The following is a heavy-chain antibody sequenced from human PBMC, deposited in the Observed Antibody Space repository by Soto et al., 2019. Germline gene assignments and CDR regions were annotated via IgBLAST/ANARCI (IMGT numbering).Heavy chain of an antibody. CDR3: AKVVLLTSGYDYWDRYYFDY. V-gene: IGHV3-23*01. D-gene: IGHD5-12*01. CDR1: GFTFSNYA. Sequence: TGGSLRLSCAGSGFTFSNYAMSWVRQAPGKGLEWVSGLSGSGGSTYYADSVKGRFTVSRDNSKNTLFLQMNSLRAEDTAVYYCAKVVLLTSGYDYWDRYYFDYWGQGTLVTVSS. J-gene: IGHJ4*02. CDR2: LSGSGGST.